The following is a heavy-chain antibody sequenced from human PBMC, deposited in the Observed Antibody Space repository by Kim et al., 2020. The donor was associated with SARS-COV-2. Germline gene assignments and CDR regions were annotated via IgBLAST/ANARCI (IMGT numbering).Heavy chain of an antibody. V-gene: IGHV4-59*01. J-gene: IGHJ4*02. CDR3: ARHRYDILTGYNSYYFDY. Sequence: SETLSLTCTVSGGSISSYYWSWIRQPPGKGLEWIGYIYYSGSTNYNPSLKSRVTISVDTSKNQFSLKLSSVTAADTAVYYCARHRYDILTGYNSYYFDYWGQGTLVTVSS. D-gene: IGHD3-9*01. CDR1: GGSISSYY. CDR2: IYYSGST.